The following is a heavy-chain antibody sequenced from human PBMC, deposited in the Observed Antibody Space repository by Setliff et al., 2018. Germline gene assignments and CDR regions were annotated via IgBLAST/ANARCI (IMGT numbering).Heavy chain of an antibody. V-gene: IGHV1-2*02. Sequence: ASVKVSCKASANTFIAYYIHWVRQAPGQGLEWMGWINPNSAGTNYAQKFQGGVTMAWDASITTAYLDLSRLTSDDTASYYCAGVDVLTASPFWGLGTRVTVSS. J-gene: IGHJ4*02. CDR1: ANTFIAYY. D-gene: IGHD3-9*01. CDR3: AGVDVLTASPF. CDR2: INPNSAGT.